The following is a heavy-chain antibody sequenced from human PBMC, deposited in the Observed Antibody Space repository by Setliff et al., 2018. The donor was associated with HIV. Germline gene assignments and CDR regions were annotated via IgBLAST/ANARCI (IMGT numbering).Heavy chain of an antibody. Sequence: GASVKVSCKASGYAFTSDHMHWVRQAPGQGLEWVGMITPGDGHTNYEQKFQGRVTMTRDTSTTTVYMELSSLTSKDTAIYYCAREELLAYSGSVPPYYYYGMDVWGQGTTVTVSS. V-gene: IGHV1-46*01. CDR3: AREELLAYSGSVPPYYYYGMDV. J-gene: IGHJ6*02. D-gene: IGHD1-26*01. CDR1: GYAFTSDH. CDR2: ITPGDGHT.